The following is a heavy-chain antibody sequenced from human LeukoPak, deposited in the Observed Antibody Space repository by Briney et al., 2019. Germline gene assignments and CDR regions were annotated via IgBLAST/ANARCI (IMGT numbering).Heavy chain of an antibody. Sequence: ASVKVSCKASGYTFTTYDINWVRQATGQGLEWMGWMNPNSGNTGYAQKFQGRVTMTRNTSISTAFMELSGLRSEDTAVYFCARRNTAMVAGLDYWGQGSLVAVSS. CDR1: GYTFTTYD. D-gene: IGHD5-18*01. CDR2: MNPNSGNT. V-gene: IGHV1-8*01. J-gene: IGHJ4*02. CDR3: ARRNTAMVAGLDY.